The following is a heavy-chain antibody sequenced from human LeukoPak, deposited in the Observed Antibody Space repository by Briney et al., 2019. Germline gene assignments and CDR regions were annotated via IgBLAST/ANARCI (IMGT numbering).Heavy chain of an antibody. V-gene: IGHV1-69*13. D-gene: IGHD1-26*01. J-gene: IGHJ4*02. CDR2: IIPIFVTA. CDR3: ARAGAFGYSGSYYRFDY. Sequence: SVKVSCKASGGSFSSYAISWVRQAPGQGLEWMGGIIPIFVTANYAQKFQGRVTITADESTSTAYMELSSLRPEDTAVYYCARAGAFGYSGSYYRFDYWGQGTLVTVSS. CDR1: GGSFSSYA.